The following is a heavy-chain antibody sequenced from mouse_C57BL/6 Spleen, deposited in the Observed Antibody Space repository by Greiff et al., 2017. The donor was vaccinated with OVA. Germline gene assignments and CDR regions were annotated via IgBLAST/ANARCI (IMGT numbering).Heavy chain of an antibody. J-gene: IGHJ3*01. D-gene: IGHD2-1*01. Sequence: LQQPGAELVKPGASVKLSCKASGYTFTSYWMHWVKQRPGQGLEWIGMIHPNSGSTNYNEKFKSKATLTVDKSSSTAYMQLSSLTSEDSAVYYCAREGYGNSAWFAYWGQGTLVTVSA. V-gene: IGHV1-64*01. CDR1: GYTFTSYW. CDR2: IHPNSGST. CDR3: AREGYGNSAWFAY.